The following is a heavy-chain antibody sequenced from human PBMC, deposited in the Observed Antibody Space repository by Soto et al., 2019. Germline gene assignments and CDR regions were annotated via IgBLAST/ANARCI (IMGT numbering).Heavy chain of an antibody. CDR2: VNQDGSEK. Sequence: EVQLVESGGGLVQPGGSLRLSCVVSGFTFSDYFMTWVRQAPGKGLEWVANVNQDGSEKNYVDSVKGRFTISRDNAKNSLYLQMNSLTVEDTATYYCAGSMGWEAAYWGQGTLVTVSP. CDR1: GFTFSDYF. D-gene: IGHD1-26*01. CDR3: AGSMGWEAAY. J-gene: IGHJ4*02. V-gene: IGHV3-7*04.